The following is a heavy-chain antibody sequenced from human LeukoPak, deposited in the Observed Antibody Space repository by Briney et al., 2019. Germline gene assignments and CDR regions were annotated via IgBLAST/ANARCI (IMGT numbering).Heavy chain of an antibody. V-gene: IGHV3-66*01. J-gene: IGHJ2*01. CDR2: IYSGGSA. CDR1: GFTVSSNY. CDR3: ARDPKGGSWYFDL. D-gene: IGHD3-16*01. Sequence: GGSLRLSCAASGFTVSSNYMSWVRQAPGKGLEWVSVIYSGGSAYYADSVKGRFTISRDNSKNTLYLDMNSLRAEDTAVYYCARDPKGGSWYFDLWGRGTLVTVSS.